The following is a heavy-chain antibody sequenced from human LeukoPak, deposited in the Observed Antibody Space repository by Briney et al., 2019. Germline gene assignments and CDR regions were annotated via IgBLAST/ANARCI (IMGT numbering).Heavy chain of an antibody. Sequence: SETLSLTCTVSGGSVSSGSYYWSWIRQPPGKGLEWIGYIYYSGSTNYNPSLKSRGTISVDTSKNQFSLKLSSVTAADTAVYYCARTHNQYCSGGSCYPYNWFDPWGQGTLVTVSS. CDR2: IYYSGST. V-gene: IGHV4-61*01. CDR3: ARTHNQYCSGGSCYPYNWFDP. CDR1: GGSVSSGSYY. D-gene: IGHD2-15*01. J-gene: IGHJ5*02.